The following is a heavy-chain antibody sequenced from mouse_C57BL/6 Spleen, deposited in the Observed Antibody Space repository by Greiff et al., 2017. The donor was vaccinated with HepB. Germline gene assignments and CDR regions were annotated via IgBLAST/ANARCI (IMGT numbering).Heavy chain of an antibody. CDR1: GYTFTSYW. CDR2: IDPSDSYT. J-gene: IGHJ3*01. CDR3: ASPHSNYVPFAY. Sequence: QVQLQQPGAELVMPGASVKLSCKASGYTFTSYWMPWVKQRPGQGLEWIGEIDPSDSYTNYNQKFTGKSTLTVDKSSSTAYMQLSSLTSEDSAVYYCASPHSNYVPFAYWGQGTLVTVSA. V-gene: IGHV1-69*01. D-gene: IGHD2-5*01.